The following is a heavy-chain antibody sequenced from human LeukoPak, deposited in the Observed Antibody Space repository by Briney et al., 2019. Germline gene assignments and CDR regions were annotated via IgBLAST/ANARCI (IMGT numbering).Heavy chain of an antibody. Sequence: SETLSLTCAVSGGSISSSNWWSWVRQPPGKGLEWIGEINHSGSTNYNPSLKSRVTISVDTSKNQFSLKLSSVTAADTAVYYCARVVGTYSSSWYLPRSYYYYMDVWGKGTTVTVSS. CDR1: GGSISSSNW. V-gene: IGHV4-4*02. J-gene: IGHJ6*03. CDR3: ARVVGTYSSSWYLPRSYYYYMDV. D-gene: IGHD6-13*01. CDR2: INHSGST.